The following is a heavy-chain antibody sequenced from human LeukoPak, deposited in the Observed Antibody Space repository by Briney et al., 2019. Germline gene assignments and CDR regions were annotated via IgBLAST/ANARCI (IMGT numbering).Heavy chain of an antibody. Sequence: GGPLRLSCAASGFIFSNSAMSWVRQAPGKGLECISAISGSGGSTYYADSVKGRFTISRDNPKNTLYLQMNSLRVEDTAVYYCARGGYYPDYWGQGTLVTVSS. CDR1: GFIFSNSA. CDR3: ARGGYYPDY. D-gene: IGHD3-3*01. J-gene: IGHJ4*02. CDR2: ISGSGGST. V-gene: IGHV3-23*01.